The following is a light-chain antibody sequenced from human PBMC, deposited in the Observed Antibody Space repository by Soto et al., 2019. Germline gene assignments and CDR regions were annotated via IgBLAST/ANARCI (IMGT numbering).Light chain of an antibody. V-gene: IGKV1-39*01. J-gene: IGKJ2*01. CDR2: AAS. CDR1: QSISSY. Sequence: DIQMTQSPSSLSASVGDRVTITCRASQSISSYLNWYQQKPGKAPKLLISAASSLQSGVPSRFSGSGSGTDFTLTISSLQPEDFATYYCQQSYSTPYTFGQGTKPEIK. CDR3: QQSYSTPYT.